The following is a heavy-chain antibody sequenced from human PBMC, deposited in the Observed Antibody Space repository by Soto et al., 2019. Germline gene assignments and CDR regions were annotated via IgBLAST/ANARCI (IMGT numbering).Heavy chain of an antibody. CDR1: GGSISSGVYY. D-gene: IGHD2-15*01. V-gene: IGHV4-31*03. Sequence: PAETLSLTCTVSGGSISSGVYYWSGIRQHPGKGLEWIGYIYYSGSTYYNPPLKSRVTISVDTSKNQFSLKLSSVTAADTAVYYCARVVVVAATQRYNWFDPWGQGTRVTVSS. J-gene: IGHJ5*02. CDR3: ARVVVVAATQRYNWFDP. CDR2: IYYSGST.